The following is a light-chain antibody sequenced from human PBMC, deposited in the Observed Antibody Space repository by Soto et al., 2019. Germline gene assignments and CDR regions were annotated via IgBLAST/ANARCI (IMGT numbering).Light chain of an antibody. V-gene: IGLV3-21*02. CDR1: NIGSKS. CDR3: QVWDSSTDHWG. Sequence: SYELTQPPSVSVAPGQTARITCGGNNIGSKSVHWYQQKPGQAPVLVVYDDSDRPSGIPERFSGSNSGNTATLTISRVEDGDEADYYCQVWDSSTDHWGFGGGTKVTV. CDR2: DDS. J-gene: IGLJ3*02.